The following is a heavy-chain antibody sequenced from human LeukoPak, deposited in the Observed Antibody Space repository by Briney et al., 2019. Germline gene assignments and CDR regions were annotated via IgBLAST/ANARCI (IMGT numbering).Heavy chain of an antibody. CDR3: ARMRRDSSSWFENFDY. V-gene: IGHV4-59*01. CDR2: IHYSGST. CDR1: GGSISSYY. J-gene: IGHJ4*02. D-gene: IGHD6-13*01. Sequence: PSETLSLTCTVSGGSISSYYWSWIRQPPGKGLEWIGYIHYSGSTNYNPSLKSRVTISVDTSKNQFSLKLSSVTAADTAVYYCARMRRDSSSWFENFDYWGQGTLVTVSS.